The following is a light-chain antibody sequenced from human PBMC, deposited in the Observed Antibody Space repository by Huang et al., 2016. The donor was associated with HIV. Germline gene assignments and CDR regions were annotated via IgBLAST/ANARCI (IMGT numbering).Light chain of an antibody. CDR3: QQRINWPLT. V-gene: IGKV3-11*01. J-gene: IGKJ4*01. CDR2: DAF. CDR1: QSVRSY. Sequence: EIVLTQSPATLSLSPGERATLSCRASQSVRSYLAWYQQKPGQTPRLLVYDAFNRATGIPARFSGSGSGTDFTLTINSLEPEDFAVYYCQQRINWPLTFGGGTKVEIK.